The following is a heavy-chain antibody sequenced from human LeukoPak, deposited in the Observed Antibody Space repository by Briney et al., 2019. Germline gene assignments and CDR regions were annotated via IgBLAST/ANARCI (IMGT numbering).Heavy chain of an antibody. J-gene: IGHJ3*02. CDR1: GGSISSYY. Sequence: PSESPCPTPTVSGGSISSYYWSWVWQRPGKGLGWVGRIYIRGGTNYHPSLNSRVTMSVDTSKNQYSLKLSSVTAADTAVYYCASRADYSNLDAFDIWAKGQWSPSLQ. D-gene: IGHD4-11*01. CDR3: ASRADYSNLDAFDI. CDR2: IYIRGGT. V-gene: IGHV4-4*07.